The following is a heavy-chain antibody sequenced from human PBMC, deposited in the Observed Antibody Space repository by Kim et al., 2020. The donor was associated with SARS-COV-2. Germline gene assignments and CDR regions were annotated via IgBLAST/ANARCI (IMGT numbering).Heavy chain of an antibody. D-gene: IGHD3-10*01. V-gene: IGHV3-23*01. J-gene: IGHJ4*02. CDR3: AKDAWFGELSPKLFDY. Sequence: SVKGRFTISRDNSKNTLYLQMNSLRAEDTAVYYCAKDAWFGELSPKLFDYWGQGTLVTVSS.